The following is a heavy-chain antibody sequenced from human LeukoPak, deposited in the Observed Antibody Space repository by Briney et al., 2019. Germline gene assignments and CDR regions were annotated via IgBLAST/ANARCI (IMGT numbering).Heavy chain of an antibody. J-gene: IGHJ1*01. CDR3: ARGRTAVADLHH. CDR1: GYSLSSGYY. CDR2: IYHSGST. D-gene: IGHD6-19*01. Sequence: SETLSLTCAVSGYSLSSGYYWGWIRQPPGKGLEWIGSIYHSGSTYHNPSLKSRVTISVDTSKNQFSLKLNSVTAADTAVYYCARGRTAVADLHHWGQGTLVTVSS. V-gene: IGHV4-38-2*01.